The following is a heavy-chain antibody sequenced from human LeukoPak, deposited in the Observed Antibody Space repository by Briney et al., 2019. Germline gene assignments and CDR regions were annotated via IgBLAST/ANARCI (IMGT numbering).Heavy chain of an antibody. V-gene: IGHV4-4*07. CDR2: IYSSGPT. D-gene: IGHD7-27*01. CDR3: ARETGGLYYFDY. J-gene: IGHJ4*01. Sequence: GRIYSSGPTNYHPSLKSRVTMSVDASKNQFSLKLNSVTAADTAVYYCARETGGLYYFDY.